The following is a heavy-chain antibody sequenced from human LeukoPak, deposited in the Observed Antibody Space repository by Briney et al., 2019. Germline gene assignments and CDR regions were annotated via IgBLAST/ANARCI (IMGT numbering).Heavy chain of an antibody. V-gene: IGHV4-34*01. Sequence: SETLSLTFAIHGGSFSGYYWSWIRQPPGKGLEWIGAINHSGSTNYNPSLKSRVTISVDTSKNQFSLKLSSVTAADTAVYYCARGPNSGYAYWGQGTLVTVSS. CDR3: ARGPNSGYAY. CDR2: INHSGST. J-gene: IGHJ4*02. D-gene: IGHD5-12*01. CDR1: GGSFSGYY.